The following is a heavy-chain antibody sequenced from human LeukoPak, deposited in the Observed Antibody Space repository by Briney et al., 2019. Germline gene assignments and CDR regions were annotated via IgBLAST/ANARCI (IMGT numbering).Heavy chain of an antibody. J-gene: IGHJ4*02. CDR3: ARILEDTGGFDY. Sequence: GGSLRLSCSASGFTFSSYAMSGVRDAPGGGLEWVSAFDGSGESTCYAESVKGRFTIYRDNSKDTVYLQMNSLGGEDTAVYYCARILEDTGGFDYWGQGTLVTVSS. V-gene: IGHV3-23*01. CDR1: GFTFSSYA. CDR2: FDGSGEST. D-gene: IGHD2-15*01.